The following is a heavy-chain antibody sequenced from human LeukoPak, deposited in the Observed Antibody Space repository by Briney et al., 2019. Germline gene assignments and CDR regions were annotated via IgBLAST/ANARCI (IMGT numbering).Heavy chain of an antibody. Sequence: PSETLSLTCAVYGGSFSGYYWSWIRQPPGKGLEWIGEINHSGSTNYNPSLKSRVTISVDTSKNQFSLKLSSVTAADTAVYYCARQRFLEWLSVFDYWGQGTLVTVSS. J-gene: IGHJ4*02. CDR3: ARQRFLEWLSVFDY. D-gene: IGHD3-3*01. V-gene: IGHV4-34*01. CDR2: INHSGST. CDR1: GGSFSGYY.